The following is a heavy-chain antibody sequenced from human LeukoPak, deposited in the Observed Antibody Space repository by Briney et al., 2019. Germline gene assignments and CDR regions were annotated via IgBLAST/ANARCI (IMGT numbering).Heavy chain of an antibody. CDR3: TTEPATDIVATIGGY. J-gene: IGHJ4*02. V-gene: IGHV3-15*01. CDR2: IKSKTDGGTT. Sequence: GGSLRLSCAASGFTFSNAWMSWVRQAPGKGLEWVGRIKSKTDGGTTDYAAPVKGRFTISRDDSKNTLYLQMNSLKTEDTAVYHCTTEPATDIVATIGGYWGQGTLVTVSS. CDR1: GFTFSNAW. D-gene: IGHD5-12*01.